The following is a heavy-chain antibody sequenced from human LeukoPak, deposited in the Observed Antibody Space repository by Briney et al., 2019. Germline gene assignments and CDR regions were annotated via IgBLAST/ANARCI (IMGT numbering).Heavy chain of an antibody. CDR1: GFTFSSYG. V-gene: IGHV3-33*06. D-gene: IGHD2-2*01. Sequence: AARSLRLSCAASGFTFSSYGMNWVRQAPGKGLEWVAVIWYDGSNKYYVDSVKGRFTISRDNSNNTLDLQMNSLRAEDTAVYYCAKDLLGYCSSTSCLNWFDPWGQGTLVTVSS. CDR2: IWYDGSNK. CDR3: AKDLLGYCSSTSCLNWFDP. J-gene: IGHJ5*02.